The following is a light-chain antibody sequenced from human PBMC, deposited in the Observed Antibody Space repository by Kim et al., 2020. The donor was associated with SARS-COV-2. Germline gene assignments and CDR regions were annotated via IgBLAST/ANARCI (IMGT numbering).Light chain of an antibody. CDR3: SSYAGSNNWV. CDR2: EVS. Sequence: LTQPPSASGSPGQSVTISCTGTSSDVGGNNYVSWYQQHPGKAPKFMIYEVSKRPSGVPDRFSGSKSGNTASLTVSGLQAEDEADYYCSSYAGSNNWVFGGGTQLTVL. J-gene: IGLJ3*02. CDR1: SSDVGGNNY. V-gene: IGLV2-8*01.